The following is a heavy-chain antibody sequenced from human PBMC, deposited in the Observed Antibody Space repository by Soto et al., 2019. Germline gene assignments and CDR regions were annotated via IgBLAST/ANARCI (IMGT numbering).Heavy chain of an antibody. D-gene: IGHD6-19*01. CDR1: GGSISSYY. CDR2: IYYSGST. CDR3: AIQVAGRGYLLDY. V-gene: IGHV4-59*08. J-gene: IGHJ4*02. Sequence: SETLSLTCTVSGGSISSYYWSWIRQPPGKGLEWIGYIYYSGSTNYNPSLKSRVTISVDTSKNQFSLKLSSVTAADTAVYYCAIQVAGRGYLLDYWGQGTLVTVSS.